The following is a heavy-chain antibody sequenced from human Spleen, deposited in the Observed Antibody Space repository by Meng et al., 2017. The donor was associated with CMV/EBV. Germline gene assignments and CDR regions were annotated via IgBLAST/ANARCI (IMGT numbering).Heavy chain of an antibody. Sequence: GSLKISCAASGFTVSSNYMSWVRQAPGKGLEWVSVIYSGGSTYYADSVKGRFTISRDNSKNTLYLQMNSLRAEDTAVYYCARGRQGGHFDYWGQGTLVTVSS. CDR1: GFTVSSNY. V-gene: IGHV3-53*01. D-gene: IGHD3-10*01. CDR2: IYSGGST. J-gene: IGHJ4*02. CDR3: ARGRQGGHFDY.